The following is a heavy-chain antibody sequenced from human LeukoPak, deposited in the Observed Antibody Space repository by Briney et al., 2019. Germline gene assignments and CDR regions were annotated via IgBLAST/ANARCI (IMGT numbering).Heavy chain of an antibody. CDR1: GFTVSSNY. CDR3: ARDLGSGWPFYFDY. V-gene: IGHV3-66*01. J-gene: IGHJ4*02. CDR2: IFSGGST. D-gene: IGHD6-19*01. Sequence: GGSLRLSCAASGFTVSSNYMSWVRQAPGKGLEWVSVIFSGGSTYYADSVKGRFTISRDNSKNTLYLQMNSLRAEDTAVYYCARDLGSGWPFYFDYWGQGTLVTVSS.